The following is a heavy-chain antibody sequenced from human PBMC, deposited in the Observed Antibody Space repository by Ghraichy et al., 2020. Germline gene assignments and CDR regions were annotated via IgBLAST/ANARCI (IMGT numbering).Heavy chain of an antibody. CDR3: AKDAGGDYDEYFQH. J-gene: IGHJ1*01. CDR1: GFTFSSYA. Sequence: GGSLRLSCAASGFTFSSYALSWVRQTPGKGLQWVSAISRSGDSTYYADSVKGRFTISRDSSKNTLYLQMNSLRAEDTAVYYCAKDAGGDYDEYFQHCSQGTLVTVSS. D-gene: IGHD4-17*01. CDR2: ISRSGDST. V-gene: IGHV3-23*01.